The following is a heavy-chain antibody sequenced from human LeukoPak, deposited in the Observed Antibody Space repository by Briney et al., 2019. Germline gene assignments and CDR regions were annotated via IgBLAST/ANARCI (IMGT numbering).Heavy chain of an antibody. D-gene: IGHD5-12*01. CDR3: ARDGGRIVATIRLDY. V-gene: IGHV1-69*04. Sequence: SVTVSCKASGGTFSSYAISWVRQAPGQGLEWMGRIIPILGIANYAQKFQGRVTITADKSTSTAYMELSSLRSEDTAVYYCARDGGRIVATIRLDYWGQGTLVTVSS. CDR2: IIPILGIA. CDR1: GGTFSSYA. J-gene: IGHJ4*02.